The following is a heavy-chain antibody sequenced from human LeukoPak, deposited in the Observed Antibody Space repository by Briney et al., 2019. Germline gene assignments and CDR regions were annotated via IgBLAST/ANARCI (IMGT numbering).Heavy chain of an antibody. Sequence: SVKVSCKASGGTFSSYTISWVRQAPGQGLEWMGRIIPTLGIANYAQKFQGRVTITADKSTSTAYMELSSLRSEDTAVYYCARGVEMATIGFDYWGQGTLVTVSS. J-gene: IGHJ4*02. CDR1: GGTFSSYT. CDR2: IIPTLGIA. D-gene: IGHD5-24*01. V-gene: IGHV1-69*02. CDR3: ARGVEMATIGFDY.